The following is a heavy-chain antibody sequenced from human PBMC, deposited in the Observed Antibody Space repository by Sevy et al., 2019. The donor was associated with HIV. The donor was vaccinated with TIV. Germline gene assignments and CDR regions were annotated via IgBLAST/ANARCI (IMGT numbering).Heavy chain of an antibody. CDR1: GYKFTDYW. V-gene: IGHV5-51*01. CDR3: ARGARGTLPSYYYYPLDV. CDR2: IYPGDSDT. J-gene: IGHJ6*02. Sequence: GESLKISCKASGYKFTDYWIGWVRQMPGKGLEWMGIIYPGDSDTTYSPSFQGQVTISVDKSISTAYVQWGSLKASDTAIFYCARGARGTLPSYYYYPLDVWGQGTTVTVSS.